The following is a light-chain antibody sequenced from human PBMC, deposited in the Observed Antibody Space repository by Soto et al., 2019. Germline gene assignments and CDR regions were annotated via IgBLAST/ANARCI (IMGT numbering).Light chain of an antibody. Sequence: QSVLTQPPSASGSPGQSVTISCTGASSDVGGYNYVSWCQQHPGKAPKLMIYEVTKRPSGVPDRFSSSKSGNTASLTVSGLQAEDEADYYCSSYAGSNNLVFGGGTKLTVL. J-gene: IGLJ3*02. CDR1: SSDVGGYNY. V-gene: IGLV2-8*01. CDR2: EVT. CDR3: SSYAGSNNLV.